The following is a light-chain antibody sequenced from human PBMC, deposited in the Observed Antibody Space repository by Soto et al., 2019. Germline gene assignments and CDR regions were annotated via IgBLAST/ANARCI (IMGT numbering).Light chain of an antibody. CDR3: QQYGGSPAIT. CDR1: QTLSSSY. Sequence: VLTQSPGTLSLYPGERATLSCRASQTLSSSYVAWYQQKPGQAPRLLIYGASGRATRIPDRFSGSGSGTDFTLTISSVEPEDFAVYFCQQYGGSPAITFGQGTRLDIK. J-gene: IGKJ5*01. V-gene: IGKV3-20*01. CDR2: GAS.